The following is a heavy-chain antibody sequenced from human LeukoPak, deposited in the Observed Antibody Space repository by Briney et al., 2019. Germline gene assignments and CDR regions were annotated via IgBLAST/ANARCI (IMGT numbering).Heavy chain of an antibody. CDR3: ARDVSWVDY. D-gene: IGHD2-8*01. V-gene: IGHV3-48*04. J-gene: IGHJ4*02. CDR1: GFTFSSYS. CDR2: ISSSGSTI. Sequence: PGGSLRLSCAASGFTFSSYSMNWVRQAPGKGLEWVSYISSSGSTIYYADSVKGRFTISRDNAKNSLYLQMNSLRAEDTAVYYCARDVSWVDYWGQGTLVTVSS.